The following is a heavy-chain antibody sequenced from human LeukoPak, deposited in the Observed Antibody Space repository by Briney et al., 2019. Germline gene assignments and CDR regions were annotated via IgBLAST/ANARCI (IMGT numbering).Heavy chain of an antibody. CDR3: VREDTPATANY. D-gene: IGHD2-21*02. CDR2: ISGCGDIT. CDR1: GFNFANHA. J-gene: IGHJ4*02. Sequence: GGSLRLSCAASGFNFANHAMSWVRQTAGKGLEWVSAISGCGDITYYADSVKGRFTISRDNSKDTLFLQMHSLRPGDTAVYYCVREDTPATANYWGQGTLVTISS. V-gene: IGHV3-23*01.